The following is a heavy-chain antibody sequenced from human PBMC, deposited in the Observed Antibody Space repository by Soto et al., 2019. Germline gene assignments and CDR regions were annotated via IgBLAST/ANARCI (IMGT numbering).Heavy chain of an antibody. Sequence: QVQLVQSGAAVKKPGSSVKVSCKASGGTFSSYAISWVRQAPGQGLEWMGGINPIFGTANYAQKFQGRVTITADESTSTAYMELSSRRSGDTAVYYCARDEYSSSFPGYYDGMDVWGQGTTDTVSS. CDR2: INPIFGTA. V-gene: IGHV1-69*12. CDR1: GGTFSSYA. D-gene: IGHD6-6*01. CDR3: ARDEYSSSFPGYYDGMDV. J-gene: IGHJ6*02.